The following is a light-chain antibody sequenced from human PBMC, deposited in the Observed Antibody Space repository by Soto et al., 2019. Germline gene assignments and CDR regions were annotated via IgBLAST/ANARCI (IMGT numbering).Light chain of an antibody. V-gene: IGKV3-15*01. CDR3: QQYNNWPPFT. CDR2: GAS. CDR1: QSVSSN. J-gene: IGKJ3*01. Sequence: EIVMTQSPGTLSVSPGERAILSCRASQSVSSNLAWYQQKPGQTPRLLIYGASTRATVIPARFSGSGSGTEFTLTISSLQSEDFAVYYCQQYNNWPPFTFGPGTKVDIK.